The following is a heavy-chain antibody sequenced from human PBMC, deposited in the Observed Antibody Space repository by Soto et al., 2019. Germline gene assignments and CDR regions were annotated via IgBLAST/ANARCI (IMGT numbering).Heavy chain of an antibody. D-gene: IGHD6-6*01. CDR2: ITRDGYNK. V-gene: IGHV3-30*04. CDR3: TKSSGGSSSVGMDY. J-gene: IGHJ4*02. Sequence: QVQLVESGGGVVQPGRSLRLSCAGSGFIFKNYALNWVRQAPGKGLGWVACITRDGYNKYYADSVKGRFTISRDNSRDTLSLQMTALTIEDSSVYYCTKSSGGSSSVGMDYWGQGTRVTVSS. CDR1: GFIFKNYA.